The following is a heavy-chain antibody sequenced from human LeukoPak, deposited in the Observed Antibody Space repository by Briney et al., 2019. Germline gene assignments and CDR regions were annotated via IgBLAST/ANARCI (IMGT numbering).Heavy chain of an antibody. CDR1: GFTFSSYW. J-gene: IGHJ6*02. CDR3: ARDGQTYYYYYGMDV. CDR2: INSDGSST. V-gene: IGHV3-74*01. Sequence: PGGSLRLSCAASGFTFSSYWMHWVRQAPGKGLVWVSRINSDGSSTSYADSVKGRFTISRDNAKNTLYLQMNSLRAEDTAVYYFARDGQTYYYYYGMDVWGQGTTVTVSS.